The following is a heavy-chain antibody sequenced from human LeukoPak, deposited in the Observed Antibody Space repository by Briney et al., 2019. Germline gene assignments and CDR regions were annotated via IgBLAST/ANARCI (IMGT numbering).Heavy chain of an antibody. Sequence: PGRSLRLSCAASGFTFSSYSMIWVRQAPGKGLEWVSSISSSSSYIYYADSVKGRFTISRDNAKNSLYLQMNSLRAEDTAVYYCARGVLGITGTDYDYWGQGTLVTVSS. J-gene: IGHJ4*02. CDR1: GFTFSSYS. V-gene: IGHV3-21*01. CDR2: ISSSSSYI. D-gene: IGHD1/OR15-1a*01. CDR3: ARGVLGITGTDYDY.